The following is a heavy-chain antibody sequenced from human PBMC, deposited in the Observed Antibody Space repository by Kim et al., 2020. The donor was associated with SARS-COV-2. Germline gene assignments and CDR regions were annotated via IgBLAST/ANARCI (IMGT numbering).Heavy chain of an antibody. D-gene: IGHD6-19*01. CDR2: IYSGGST. V-gene: IGHV3-53*01. CDR3: AKAAGTDNGMDV. Sequence: GGSLRLSCAASGFTVSSNYMSWVRQAPGKGLEWVSVIYSGGSTYYADSVKGRFTISRDNSKNTLYLQMNSLRAEDTAVYYCAKAAGTDNGMDVWGQGTTVTVSS. CDR1: GFTVSSNY. J-gene: IGHJ6*02.